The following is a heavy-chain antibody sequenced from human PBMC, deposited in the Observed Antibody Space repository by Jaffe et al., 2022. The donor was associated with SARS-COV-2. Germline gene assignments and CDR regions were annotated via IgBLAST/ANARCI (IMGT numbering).Heavy chain of an antibody. V-gene: IGHV4-34*02. CDR1: GGSFNNFH. CDR2: ITHNGTI. CDR3: ARGAGL. J-gene: IGHJ4*02. Sequence: QVHLQQTGAGRLKSSETLSLTCSISGGSFNNFHGSWVRQAPGKGLEWIGEITHNGTINYTPSLKSRVTISVDASKSQFSLRVTSVTVADTAMYYCARGAGLWGQGTQVTVSP.